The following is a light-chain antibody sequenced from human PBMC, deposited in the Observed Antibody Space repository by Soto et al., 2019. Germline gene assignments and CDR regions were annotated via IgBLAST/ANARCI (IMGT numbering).Light chain of an antibody. CDR3: QTWGTGMHGV. CDR1: SGHSSSA. J-gene: IGLJ1*01. Sequence: QLVLTQSPSASASLGASLKLTGTLSSGHSSSAIAWHRQPPEQGPRYLMKLNSDGSHSKGDGIPDRFSGSDSGAERYFTISSLQSEDEADYYWQTWGTGMHGVFGTGTKLTVL. V-gene: IGLV4-69*01. CDR2: LNSDGSH.